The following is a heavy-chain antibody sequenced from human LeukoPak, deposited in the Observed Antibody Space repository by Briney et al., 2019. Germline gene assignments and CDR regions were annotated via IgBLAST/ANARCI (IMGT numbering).Heavy chain of an antibody. J-gene: IGHJ4*02. V-gene: IGHV4-34*01. D-gene: IGHD3-22*01. CDR3: ARDLGTYYDSRGYYDL. Sequence: SETLSPTCAVYGGSFSDYDWSWIRQPPGKGLEWIGEINHSGSTNYNPSLKSRVTISVDTSKNQFSLKLSSVTAADTAVYYCARDLGTYYDSRGYYDLWGQGSLVTVSS. CDR2: INHSGST. CDR1: GGSFSDYD.